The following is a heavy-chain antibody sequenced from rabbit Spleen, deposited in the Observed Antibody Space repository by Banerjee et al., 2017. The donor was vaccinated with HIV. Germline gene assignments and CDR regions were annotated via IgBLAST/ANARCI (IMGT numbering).Heavy chain of an antibody. D-gene: IGHD2-1*01. V-gene: IGHV1S40*01. CDR3: ASDINGDGTFSL. Sequence: QSLEESGGDLVKPGASLTLTCTASGFSFSSSYHMCWVRQAPGKGLEWIGTIYTAASTTYYANWAKGRFTITKTSSTTVTLQMTSLTAADTATYFCASDINGDGTFSLWGQGTLVTVS. J-gene: IGHJ4*01. CDR1: GFSFSSSYH. CDR2: IYTAASTT.